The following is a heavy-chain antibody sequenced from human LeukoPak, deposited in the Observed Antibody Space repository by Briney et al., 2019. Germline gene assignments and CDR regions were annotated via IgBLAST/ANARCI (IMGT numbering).Heavy chain of an antibody. CDR1: GGSISSSSYY. V-gene: IGHV4-39*02. J-gene: IGHJ4*02. CDR3: ARDSSAWPGAFGY. CDR2: IYYSGST. D-gene: IGHD6-19*01. Sequence: PSETLSLTCTVSGGSISSSSYYWGWIRQPPGKGLEWIGSIYYSGSTYYNPSLKSRVTISIDTSKNQFSLRLSSVTAADTAVHYCARDSSAWPGAFGYWGQGTLVTVSS.